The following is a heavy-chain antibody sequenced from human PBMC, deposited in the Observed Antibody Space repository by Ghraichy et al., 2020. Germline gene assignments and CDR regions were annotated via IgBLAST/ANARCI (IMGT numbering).Heavy chain of an antibody. Sequence: GESLNISCAASGFTFSSYSMNWVRQAPGKGLEWVSYISSSSSTIYYADSVKGRFTISRDNAKNSLYLQMNSLRDEDTAVYYCARDSSQLRFLEWLPYGMDVWGQGTTVTVSS. CDR1: GFTFSSYS. D-gene: IGHD3-3*01. V-gene: IGHV3-48*02. CDR2: ISSSSSTI. J-gene: IGHJ6*02. CDR3: ARDSSQLRFLEWLPYGMDV.